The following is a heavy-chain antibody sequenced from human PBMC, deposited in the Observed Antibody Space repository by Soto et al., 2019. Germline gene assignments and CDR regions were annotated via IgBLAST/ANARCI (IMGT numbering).Heavy chain of an antibody. V-gene: IGHV3-33*01. CDR1: GLTFSSYG. J-gene: IGHJ4*02. Sequence: QVQLVESGGGVVQPGRSLRLSCAASGLTFSSYGMHWVRQAPGKGLEWVAVIWSDGSNKYYADSVKGRFTISRDNSKNTRYLQMSSLRVEDTAVYCCASAAGAYDNWGQGTLVTVSS. CDR3: ASAAGAYDN. CDR2: IWSDGSNK. D-gene: IGHD1-26*01.